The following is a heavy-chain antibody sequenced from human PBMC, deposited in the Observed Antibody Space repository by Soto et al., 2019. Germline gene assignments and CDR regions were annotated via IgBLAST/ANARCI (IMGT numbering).Heavy chain of an antibody. Sequence: QVQLQESGPGLVKPSQTLSLSCTVSGGSISSGDYYWTWLRQPPGKGLQWIGYIYYSGSTFYNPSLKSRLAMSVDTSKTQFSLKLISVTATDTAVYYCARGRGGAGAFDIWGPGTMVTVSS. D-gene: IGHD3-16*01. V-gene: IGHV4-30-4*01. CDR1: GGSISSGDYY. CDR3: ARGRGGAGAFDI. J-gene: IGHJ3*02. CDR2: IYYSGST.